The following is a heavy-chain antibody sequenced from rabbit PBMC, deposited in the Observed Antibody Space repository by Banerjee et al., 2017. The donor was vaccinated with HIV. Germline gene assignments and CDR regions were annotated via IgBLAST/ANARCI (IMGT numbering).Heavy chain of an antibody. CDR1: GFSFSSSYY. CDR2: IDTGSRGYT. J-gene: IGHJ3*01. V-gene: IGHV1S45*01. CDR3: ARDLAAIIGWNFGL. D-gene: IGHD1-1*01. Sequence: QEQLEESGGDLVKPEGSLTLTCTASGFSFSSSYYMCWVRQAPGKGLELIACIDTGSRGYTWYASWAKGRFTISRTSSTTVTLQMTSLTAADTATYFCARDLAAIIGWNFGLWGQGTLVTVS.